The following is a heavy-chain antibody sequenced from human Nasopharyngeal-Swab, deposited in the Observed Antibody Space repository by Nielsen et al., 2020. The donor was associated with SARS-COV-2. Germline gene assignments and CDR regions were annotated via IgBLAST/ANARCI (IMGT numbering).Heavy chain of an antibody. CDR1: GFDFSGNY. CDR3: ARDRRDVDNQ. D-gene: IGHD5-24*01. Sequence: GESLKISCAAPGFDFSGNYMSWFRQAPGKGLEWVSVMYAGGDIYYADSVKGRFTISRDSSKNTLYLQMNSLRVEDTALYYCARDRRDVDNQWGQGTLVTVSS. V-gene: IGHV3-53*01. CDR2: MYAGGDI. J-gene: IGHJ4*02.